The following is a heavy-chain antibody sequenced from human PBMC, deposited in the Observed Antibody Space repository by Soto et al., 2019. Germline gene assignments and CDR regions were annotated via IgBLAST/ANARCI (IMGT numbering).Heavy chain of an antibody. V-gene: IGHV1-2*02. CDR2: INPHSGAT. CDR3: ARGRKVNFYGMDV. D-gene: IGHD2-21*01. Sequence: QVQLVQSGAEVKKPGASVKVSYVASGYTFTDHYIHWVRQAPGQGLEWMGWINPHSGATIYAQKFQGRVTLTRDTSISTAYMELSRLRSDDTAVYYCARGRKVNFYGMDVWGQGTTVTVSS. CDR1: GYTFTDHY. J-gene: IGHJ6*02.